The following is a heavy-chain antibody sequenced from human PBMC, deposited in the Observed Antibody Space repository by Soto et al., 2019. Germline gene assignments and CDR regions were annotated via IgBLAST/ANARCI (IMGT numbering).Heavy chain of an antibody. Sequence: GGSLRLSCAASGFTFDDYAMHWVRQAPGKGLEWVSGISWNSGSIGYADSVKGRFTISRDNAKNSLYLQMNSLRAEDTALYYCETDGIQYPGGCFDTWGQGTLVTVSS. CDR2: ISWNSGSI. CDR1: GFTFDDYA. D-gene: IGHD3-16*01. V-gene: IGHV3-9*01. J-gene: IGHJ5*02. CDR3: ETDGIQYPGGCFDT.